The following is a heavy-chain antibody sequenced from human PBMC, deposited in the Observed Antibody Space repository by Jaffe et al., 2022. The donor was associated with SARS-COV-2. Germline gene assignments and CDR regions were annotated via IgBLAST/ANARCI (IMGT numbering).Heavy chain of an antibody. CDR3: ARDGGWVFGQLWSFIDY. J-gene: IGHJ4*02. CDR2: ISYDGSNK. V-gene: IGHV3-30-3*01. CDR1: GFTFSSYA. Sequence: QVQLVESGGGVVQPGRSLRLSCAASGFTFSSYAMHWVRQAPGKGLEWVAVISYDGSNKYYADSVKGRFTISRDNSKNTLYLQMNSLRAEDTAVYYCARDGGWVFGQLWSFIDYWGQGTLVTVSS. D-gene: IGHD5-18*01.